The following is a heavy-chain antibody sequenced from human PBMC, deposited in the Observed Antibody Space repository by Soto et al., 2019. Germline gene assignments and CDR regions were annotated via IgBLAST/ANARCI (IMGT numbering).Heavy chain of an antibody. Sequence: VGSLRLSCVASRFTFTTYWMSWVRQAPGKGLEWVANIRQDGGAQYYVDSVKGRFTISRDNAKNSVYLQMDSLRAEDTAVYYCVRGGHGSGSYLGSYWGQGILVTVSS. CDR3: VRGGHGSGSYLGSY. V-gene: IGHV3-7*03. CDR2: IRQDGGAQ. D-gene: IGHD3-10*01. CDR1: RFTFTTYW. J-gene: IGHJ4*02.